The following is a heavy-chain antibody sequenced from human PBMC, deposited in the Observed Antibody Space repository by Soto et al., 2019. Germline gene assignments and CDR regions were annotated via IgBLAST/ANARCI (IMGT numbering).Heavy chain of an antibody. CDR2: INPKEGNT. D-gene: IGHD4-17*01. J-gene: IGHJ4*02. Sequence: QVQLVQSGAEVKKPGASVKVSCKTSGYSFNTYFMHWVRQAPGQGLEWVGIINPKEGNTSFAQHFLGRVSVSRDTSTHTVFMDLSRLRSEDTAVYYCAREGDYGDPYLEYWGEGTLVTVSS. CDR3: AREGDYGDPYLEY. V-gene: IGHV1-46*02. CDR1: GYSFNTYF.